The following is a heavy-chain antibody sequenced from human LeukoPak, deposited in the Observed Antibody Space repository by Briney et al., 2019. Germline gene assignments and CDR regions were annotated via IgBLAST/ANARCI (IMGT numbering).Heavy chain of an antibody. J-gene: IGHJ4*02. CDR3: ASGPLYCGGDCYIDY. D-gene: IGHD2-21*02. CDR2: IYPGDSDT. CDR1: GYSFTSYW. V-gene: IGHV5-51*01. Sequence: GESLKISCKGSGYSFTSYWIGWVRPMPGKGLEWMGIIYPGDSDTRYSPSFQGQVTISADKSISTAYLQWSSLKASDTAMYYCASGPLYCGGDCYIDYWGQGTLVTVSS.